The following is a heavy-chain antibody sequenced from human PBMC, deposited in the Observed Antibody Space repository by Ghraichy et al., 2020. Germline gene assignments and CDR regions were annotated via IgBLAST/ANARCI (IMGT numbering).Heavy chain of an antibody. CDR3: ARDSSPGPGGAAGDPNFDY. D-gene: IGHD7-27*01. V-gene: IGHV3-7*01. CDR1: GFTFSSYW. J-gene: IGHJ4*02. CDR2: IKQDGSKK. Sequence: LSLTCAASGFTFSSYWMSWVRQAPGMGLEWVANIKQDGSKKYYVDSVKGRFTISRDNAKNSLYLQMNSLRAEDTAVYYCARDSSPGPGGAAGDPNFDYWGQGTLVTVSS.